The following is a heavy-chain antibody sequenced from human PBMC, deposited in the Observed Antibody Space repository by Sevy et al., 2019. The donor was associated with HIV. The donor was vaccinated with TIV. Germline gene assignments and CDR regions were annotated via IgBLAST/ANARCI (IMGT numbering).Heavy chain of an antibody. V-gene: IGHV3-11*04. Sequence: GGSLRLSCAASGFSFSDYYMSWVRQAPGKGLEWLSYISGIGTTIYYPDSVKVRFTISRDNVKNSLYLQRNSLRVEDTGVYYCARSAGWLDPWGQGTPVTVSS. J-gene: IGHJ5*02. CDR1: GFSFSDYY. CDR3: ARSAGWLDP. CDR2: ISGIGTTI.